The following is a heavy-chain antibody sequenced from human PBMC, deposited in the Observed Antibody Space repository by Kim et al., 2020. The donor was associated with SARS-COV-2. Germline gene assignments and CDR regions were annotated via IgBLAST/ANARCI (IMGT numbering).Heavy chain of an antibody. Sequence: SETLSLTCTVSGGSISSYYWSWIRQPAGKGLEWIGRIYTSGSTNYNPSLKSRVTMSVDTSKNQFSLKLSSVTAADTAVYYCAREIVVVPAAIYYYYYGMDVWGQGTTVTVSS. V-gene: IGHV4-4*07. CDR1: GGSISSYY. CDR3: AREIVVVPAAIYYYYYGMDV. CDR2: IYTSGST. D-gene: IGHD2-2*01. J-gene: IGHJ6*02.